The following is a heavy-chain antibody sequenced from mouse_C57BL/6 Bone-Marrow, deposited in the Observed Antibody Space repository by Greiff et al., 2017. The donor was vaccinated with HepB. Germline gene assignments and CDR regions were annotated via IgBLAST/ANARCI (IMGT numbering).Heavy chain of an antibody. CDR3: AREDGWFDY. CDR1: GYTFTSYK. J-gene: IGHJ2*01. V-gene: IGHV1-4*01. Sequence: VQLQQSGAELARPGASVKMSCKASGYTFTSYKMHWVKQRPGQGLEWIGYINPSSGYTKYNQKFKDKATLTADKSSSTAYMQLSSLTSEDSAVYYCAREDGWFDYWGQGTTLTVSS. CDR2: INPSSGYT. D-gene: IGHD2-3*01.